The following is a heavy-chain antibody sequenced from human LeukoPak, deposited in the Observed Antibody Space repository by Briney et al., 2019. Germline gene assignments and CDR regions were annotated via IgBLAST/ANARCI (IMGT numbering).Heavy chain of an antibody. D-gene: IGHD3-9*01. CDR3: ARFPDWEYYFDY. Sequence: QSGPTLVKPTQTLTLTCTFSGFSLSTSGVGLGWIRQPPGKALEWLALIYWNDDKRYSPSLKSRLTITKDTSKNQVVLTMTNMDPVDTATYYCARFPDWEYYFDYWGQGTLVTVSS. CDR2: IYWNDDK. CDR1: GFSLSTSGVG. J-gene: IGHJ4*02. V-gene: IGHV2-5*01.